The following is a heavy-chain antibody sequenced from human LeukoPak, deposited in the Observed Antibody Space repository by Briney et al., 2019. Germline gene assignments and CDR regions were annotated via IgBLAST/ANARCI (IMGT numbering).Heavy chain of an antibody. V-gene: IGHV3-23*01. CDR1: GFTFSSFA. Sequence: GGSLRLSCVASGFTFSSFAMSWVRQGPGRGLEWSSGVSVSGATTNHADSVKGRFTISRDNSKNTLYLQMNSLRAEDTALYYCAKPYSGTILTGWFDPWGQGTLVTVSS. D-gene: IGHD3-9*01. CDR2: VSVSGATT. CDR3: AKPYSGTILTGWFDP. J-gene: IGHJ5*02.